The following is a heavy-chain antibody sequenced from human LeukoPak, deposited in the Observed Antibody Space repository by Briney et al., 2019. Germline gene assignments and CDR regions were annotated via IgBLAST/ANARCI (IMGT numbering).Heavy chain of an antibody. V-gene: IGHV3-11*04. D-gene: IGHD2/OR15-2a*01. CDR2: MSSTGNTI. J-gene: IGHJ2*01. CDR1: GFTLRDYY. Sequence: PGGSLRLSCAASGFTLRDYYMSWIRQAPGKGLEGISYMSSTGNTIYYAESVKGRFTVSRDSANNSMSLQMTSLRAEDSAVYYCARSSSYFTYFDLWGRDTLVTASS. CDR3: ARSSSYFTYFDL.